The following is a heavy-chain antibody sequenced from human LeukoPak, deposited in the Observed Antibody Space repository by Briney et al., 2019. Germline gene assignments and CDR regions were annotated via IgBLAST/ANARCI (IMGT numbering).Heavy chain of an antibody. CDR2: MNPNSGNT. CDR3: ARRCGMGQLLPTHYYYYYYMDV. J-gene: IGHJ6*03. CDR1: GYTFTSYD. D-gene: IGHD2-15*01. V-gene: IGHV1-8*01. Sequence: ASVKVSCKASGYTFTSYDINWVRQATGQGLEWMGWMNPNSGNTGYAQKFQGRVTMTRNTSISTAYMELSSLRSEDTAVYYCARRCGMGQLLPTHYYYYYYMDVWGKGTTVTISS.